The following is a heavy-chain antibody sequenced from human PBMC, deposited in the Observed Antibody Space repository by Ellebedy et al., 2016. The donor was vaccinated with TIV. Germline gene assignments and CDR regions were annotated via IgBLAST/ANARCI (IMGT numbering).Heavy chain of an antibody. D-gene: IGHD3-22*01. CDR3: ARDAPLTYFYDSSGDGVNDY. CDR2: ISDSGSSI. V-gene: IGHV3-11*01. J-gene: IGHJ4*02. Sequence: GESLKISCAASGFTFSHYYMNWIRQAPGKGLEWLSYISDSGSSILYADSVGGRFTISRDNAKNSLYLEMNNLRADDTAVYYCARDAPLTYFYDSSGDGVNDYWGQGTLVTVSS. CDR1: GFTFSHYY.